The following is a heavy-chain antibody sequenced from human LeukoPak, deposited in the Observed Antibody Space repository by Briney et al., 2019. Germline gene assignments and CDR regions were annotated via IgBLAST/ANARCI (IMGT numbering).Heavy chain of an antibody. D-gene: IGHD3-22*01. CDR1: GYTFTGYD. J-gene: IGHJ4*02. CDR3: AREDYYDSGSNDY. V-gene: IGHV1-8*01. Sequence: ASVKVSCKASGYTFTGYDINWVRQATGQGLEWMGWMNPNSGNTAYAQKFQGRVTISRNTSISTVYMEVSSLRSEDTAVYYCAREDYYDSGSNDYWGQGTLVTVSS. CDR2: MNPNSGNT.